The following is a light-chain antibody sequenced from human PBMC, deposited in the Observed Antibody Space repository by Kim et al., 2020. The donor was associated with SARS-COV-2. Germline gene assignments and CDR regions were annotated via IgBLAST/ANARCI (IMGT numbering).Light chain of an antibody. V-gene: IGLV3-21*04. CDR1: NIVSKS. CDR2: YDS. J-gene: IGLJ2*01. CDR3: QVWDSSSDHPGVV. Sequence: GKTARITCGGNNIVSKSVHWYQQKPGQAPVLVIYYDSDRPSGIPERFSGSNSGNTATLTISRVEAGDETDYYCQVWDSSSDHPGVVFGGGTKLTVL.